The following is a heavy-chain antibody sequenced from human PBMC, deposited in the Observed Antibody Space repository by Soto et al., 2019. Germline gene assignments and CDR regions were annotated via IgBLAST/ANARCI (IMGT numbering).Heavy chain of an antibody. CDR1: GGSISSSSYY. Sequence: SETLSLTCTVSGGSISSSSYYWGWIRQPPGKGLEWIGSIYYSGSTYYNPSLKSRVTISVDTSKNQFSLKLSSVTAADTAVYYCSAERVLLWFGELLYRYYYGMDVWGQGTTVT. V-gene: IGHV4-39*01. CDR2: IYYSGST. CDR3: SAERVLLWFGELLYRYYYGMDV. D-gene: IGHD3-10*01. J-gene: IGHJ6*02.